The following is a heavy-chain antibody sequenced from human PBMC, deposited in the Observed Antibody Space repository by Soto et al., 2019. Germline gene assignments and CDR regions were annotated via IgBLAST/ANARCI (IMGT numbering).Heavy chain of an antibody. D-gene: IGHD3-3*01. CDR1: GYTFNNYY. Sequence: QVQLVQSGAEVKRPGASVKVSCKASGYTFNNYYMHWVRQAPGQGLEWMALINPSGGSRSHAQKFQGRDTMTRDTSTSTLYMELSSLTSEDTAVYYCARNLYDLWSGSQYYFDYWGQGTLVTVSS. J-gene: IGHJ4*02. V-gene: IGHV1-46*02. CDR3: ARNLYDLWSGSQYYFDY. CDR2: INPSGGSR.